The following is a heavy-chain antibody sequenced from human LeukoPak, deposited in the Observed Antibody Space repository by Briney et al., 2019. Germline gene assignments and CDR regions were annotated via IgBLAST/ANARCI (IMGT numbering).Heavy chain of an antibody. Sequence: GGSLRLSCAASGFTFSSYAMSWVRQAPGKGLEWVSAISGSGGSTYYADSVKGRFTISRDNSKNTLYLQMNSLRAEDTTVYYCAKSRLGLPPPFIFDYWGQGTLVTVSS. J-gene: IGHJ4*02. CDR3: AKSRLGLPPPFIFDY. CDR2: ISGSGGST. V-gene: IGHV3-23*01. CDR1: GFTFSSYA. D-gene: IGHD3-16*01.